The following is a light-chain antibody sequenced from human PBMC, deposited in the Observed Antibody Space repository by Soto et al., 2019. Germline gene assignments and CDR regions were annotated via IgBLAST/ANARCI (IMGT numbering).Light chain of an antibody. CDR3: QESFTTPGT. J-gene: IGKJ1*01. V-gene: IGKV1-39*01. CDR2: AAS. CDR1: QSISNY. Sequence: DLQMTQSPSSLSASVGDRVTITCRASQSISNYLHWYQQKPEKAPKLLISAASSLQSGVPSMFSGTGSGTDFSRTISSLQPDDFATYYCQESFTTPGTFGQGAKVEIK.